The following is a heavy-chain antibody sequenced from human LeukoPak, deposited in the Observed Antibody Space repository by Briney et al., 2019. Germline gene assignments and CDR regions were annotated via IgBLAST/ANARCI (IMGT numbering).Heavy chain of an antibody. CDR1: GYTFTGYY. J-gene: IGHJ4*02. CDR3: ARERGYSGYDHLDLDY. Sequence: ASVKVSCKASGYTFTGYYMHWVRRAPGQGLEWMGWISAYNGNTNYAQKLQGRVTMTTDTSTSTAYMELRSLRSDDTAVYYCARERGYSGYDHLDLDYWGQGTLVTVSS. V-gene: IGHV1-18*04. CDR2: ISAYNGNT. D-gene: IGHD5-12*01.